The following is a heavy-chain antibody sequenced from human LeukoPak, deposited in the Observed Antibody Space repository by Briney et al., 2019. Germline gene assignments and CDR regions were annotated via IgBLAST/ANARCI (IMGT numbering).Heavy chain of an antibody. Sequence: SVKVSCKASGGTFSSYAISWVRQAPGQGLEWMGGIIPIFGTANYAQKFQGRVTITADESTGTAYMELSSLRSEDTAVYYCAREFEGFGEQIESNRYFDYWGQGTLVTVSS. V-gene: IGHV1-69*13. CDR2: IIPIFGTA. D-gene: IGHD3-10*01. CDR1: GGTFSSYA. J-gene: IGHJ4*02. CDR3: AREFEGFGEQIESNRYFDY.